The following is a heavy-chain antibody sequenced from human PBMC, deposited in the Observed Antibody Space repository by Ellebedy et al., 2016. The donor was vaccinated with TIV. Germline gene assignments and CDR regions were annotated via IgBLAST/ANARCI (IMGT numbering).Heavy chain of an antibody. D-gene: IGHD1-26*01. CDR2: IYPGDSDT. Sequence: PGGSLRLSCKGSGYSFTNSWIGRVRQMPGKGLEWMGIIYPGDSDTRYSPSFQGQVTISADKSISTAYLQWSSMKASDTAMYYCARRTGSAEAFDFWGQGTMVTVSS. J-gene: IGHJ3*01. V-gene: IGHV5-51*01. CDR1: GYSFTNSW. CDR3: ARRTGSAEAFDF.